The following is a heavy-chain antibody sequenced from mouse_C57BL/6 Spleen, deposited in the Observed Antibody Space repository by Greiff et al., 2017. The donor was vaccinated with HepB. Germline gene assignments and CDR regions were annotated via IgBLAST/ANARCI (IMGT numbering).Heavy chain of an antibody. CDR1: GYAFSSSW. J-gene: IGHJ4*01. V-gene: IGHV1-82*01. CDR2: IYPGDGDT. D-gene: IGHD2-3*01. Sequence: VKLMESGPELVKPGASVKISCKASGYAFSSSWMNWVKQRPGKGLEWIGRIYPGDGDTNYNGKFKGKATLTADKSSSTAYMQRSSLTAEDSAVYFCARYDCFYAMDYWGQGTSVTVSS. CDR3: ARYDCFYAMDY.